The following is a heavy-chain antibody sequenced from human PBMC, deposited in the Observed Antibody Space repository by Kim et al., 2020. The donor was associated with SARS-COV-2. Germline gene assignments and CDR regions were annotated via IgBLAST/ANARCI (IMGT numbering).Heavy chain of an antibody. CDR2: VVGDGHST. D-gene: IGHD1-26*01. V-gene: IGHV3-23*01. J-gene: IGHJ4*03. CDR1: GFTFSNYA. Sequence: GGSPRLSCAASGFTFSNYAMTWVRQAPGKGLEWVASVVGDGHSTYYTDSVKGRFTISRDNSKNTLYLQMNSLRAEDTAVYYCARDRGSGTYARGYFDYWG. CDR3: ARDRGSGTYARGYFDY.